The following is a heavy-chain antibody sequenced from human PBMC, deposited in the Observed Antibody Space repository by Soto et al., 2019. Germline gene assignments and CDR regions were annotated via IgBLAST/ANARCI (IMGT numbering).Heavy chain of an antibody. CDR1: GASVSSGSNY. CDR3: ARDPAPYIAAAGTGFDQ. CDR2: IYYTGST. D-gene: IGHD6-13*01. J-gene: IGHJ4*02. V-gene: IGHV4-61*01. Sequence: PSETLSLTCTVSGASVSSGSNYWSWIRQPPGKGLEWIGYIYYTGSTKYNPSLKSRVTISVDTSKNQFSLKLTSVTAADTAVYYCARDPAPYIAAAGTGFDQWGQGTLVTVSS.